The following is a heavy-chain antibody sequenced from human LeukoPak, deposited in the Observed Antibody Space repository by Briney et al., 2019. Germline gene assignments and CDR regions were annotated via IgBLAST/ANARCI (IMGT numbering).Heavy chain of an antibody. J-gene: IGHJ4*02. CDR3: ARTEGYSYSDS. Sequence: SVKVSCKASGGTFSSYAINWVRQAPGQGLEWMGGNIPIYATTDYAQKFQGRVTITADESTSTVYMELNSLRSEDTAVYYCARTEGYSYSDSWGQGTLVTVSS. CDR1: GGTFSSYA. D-gene: IGHD5-18*01. V-gene: IGHV1-69*13. CDR2: NIPIYATT.